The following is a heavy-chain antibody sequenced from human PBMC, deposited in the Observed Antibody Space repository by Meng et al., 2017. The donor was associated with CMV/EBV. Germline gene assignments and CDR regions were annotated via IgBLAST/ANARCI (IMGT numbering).Heavy chain of an antibody. Sequence: GESLKISCAASGFTFSSYWMSWVRQAPGKGLEWVANIKQDESEKYYVDSVKGRFTISRDNAKNSLYLQMNSLRAEDTAVYYCARAALWSGSIWFDPWGQGTLVTVSS. CDR1: GFTFSSYW. J-gene: IGHJ5*02. V-gene: IGHV3-7*01. D-gene: IGHD3-3*01. CDR3: ARAALWSGSIWFDP. CDR2: IKQDESEK.